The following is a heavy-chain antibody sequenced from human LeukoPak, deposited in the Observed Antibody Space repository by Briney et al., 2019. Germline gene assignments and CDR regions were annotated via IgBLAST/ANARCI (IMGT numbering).Heavy chain of an antibody. CDR2: ISSSSSTI. J-gene: IGHJ4*02. V-gene: IGHV3-48*01. D-gene: IGHD3-16*01. CDR1: GFTFSSYS. CDR3: VRDYVWGTSESDY. Sequence: GGSLRLSCAASGFTFSSYSMNWVRQAPGKGLEWVSYISSSSSTIYYADSVKGRFTISRDNAKNSLYLQMNSLRAEDTAVYYCVRDYVWGTSESDYWGQGILVTVSS.